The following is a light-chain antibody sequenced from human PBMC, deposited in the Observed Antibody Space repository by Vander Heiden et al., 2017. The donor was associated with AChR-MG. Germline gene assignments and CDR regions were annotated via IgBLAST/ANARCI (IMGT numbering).Light chain of an antibody. V-gene: IGKV3-20*01. CDR1: QSVSSSY. Sequence: ESTPSLGIPSLSPGEIATLSCRASQSVSSSYLAWYQQKPGQAPRLLIYGASSRATGIPDRFSGSGSGTDFTLTISRLEPEDFAVYYCQQYGSSPLTFGGGTKVEIK. CDR3: QQYGSSPLT. CDR2: GAS. J-gene: IGKJ4*01.